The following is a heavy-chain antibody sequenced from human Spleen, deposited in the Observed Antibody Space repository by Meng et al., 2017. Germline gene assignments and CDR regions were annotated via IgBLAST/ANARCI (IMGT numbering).Heavy chain of an antibody. D-gene: IGHD6-19*01. CDR3: ARAGSSGWPYYYYYGMDI. CDR1: GGSISSSSYY. V-gene: IGHV4-39*07. CDR2: IYYSGST. J-gene: IGHJ6*02. Sequence: GSLRLSCTVSGGSISSSSYYWGWIRQPPGKGLEWIGSIYYSGSTYYNPSLKSRVTISVDTSKNQFSLKLSSVTAADTAVYYCARAGSSGWPYYYYYGMDIWGQGTTVTVSS.